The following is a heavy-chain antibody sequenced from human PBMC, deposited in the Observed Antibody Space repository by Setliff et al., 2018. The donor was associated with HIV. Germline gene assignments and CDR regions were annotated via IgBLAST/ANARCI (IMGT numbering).Heavy chain of an antibody. D-gene: IGHD3-9*01. CDR3: AREDDWLLYSPPLDY. V-gene: IGHV3-21*01. Sequence: GGSLRLSCVASGFTFSSYSMNWVRQAPGKGPEWVSSISTSSSFKYYTDSVKGRFTISRDNAKNSLYLQMNSLRAEDTAVYYCAREDDWLLYSPPLDYWGQGTLVTVSS. CDR2: ISTSSSFK. J-gene: IGHJ4*02. CDR1: GFTFSSYS.